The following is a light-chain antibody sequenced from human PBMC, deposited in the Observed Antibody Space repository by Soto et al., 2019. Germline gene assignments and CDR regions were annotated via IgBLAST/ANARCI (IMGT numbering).Light chain of an antibody. CDR3: SSYTRSSTWA. CDR1: SSDVGGYNY. Sequence: QSVLTQPASVSGSPGQSITISCTGTSSDVGGYNYVSWYQQHPGKAPKLMIYDVSNRPSGVSNRFSGSKSGNTASLTISGLQAEEEADYYCSSYTRSSTWAFGGGTKLTVL. J-gene: IGLJ3*02. V-gene: IGLV2-14*01. CDR2: DVS.